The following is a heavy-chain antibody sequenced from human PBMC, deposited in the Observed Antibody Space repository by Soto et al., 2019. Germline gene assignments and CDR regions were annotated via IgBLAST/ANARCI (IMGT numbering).Heavy chain of an antibody. J-gene: IGHJ5*02. D-gene: IGHD3-22*01. CDR1: EFVFSSYA. V-gene: IGHV3-23*01. CDR3: AKERRPERGYPT. Sequence: PGGSLRLSCAASEFVFSSYAMSWVRQAPGKGLEWVSTISGSGGNTYYADSVKGRFTISRDNSKNTLYLQMNSLRAEDTAVYYCAKERRPERGYPTWGQGTLVTVSS. CDR2: ISGSGGNT.